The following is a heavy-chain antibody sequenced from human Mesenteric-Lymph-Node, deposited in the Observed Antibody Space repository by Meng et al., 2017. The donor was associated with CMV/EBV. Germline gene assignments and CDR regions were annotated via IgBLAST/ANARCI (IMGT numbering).Heavy chain of an antibody. J-gene: IGHJ4*02. CDR1: GFTFSSYE. D-gene: IGHD6-6*01. V-gene: IGHV3-48*03. CDR3: VRGFGDRFGYSSAYTY. CDR2: ISGSGGPI. Sequence: GESLKISCAASGFTFSSYEMNWVRQAPGKGLEWISYISGSGGPIYYADSVKGRFTISRDNAKNSLYLQMNSLRAEDTAFYFCVRGFGDRFGYSSAYTYWGQGTLVTVSS.